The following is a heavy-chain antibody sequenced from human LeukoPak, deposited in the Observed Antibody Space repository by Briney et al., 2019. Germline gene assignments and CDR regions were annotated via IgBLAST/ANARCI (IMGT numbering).Heavy chain of an antibody. Sequence: PGGSLRLSCAVSGFTVTDNYMSWVRQAPGKGLQWVSVVYPDGRTYYADSVKGRFTISRDNSRNTLLLQLNSLRADGTAVYYCARTNPVYGDYDYRGQGTLVTVSS. J-gene: IGHJ4*02. CDR3: ARTNPVYGDYDY. D-gene: IGHD4-17*01. CDR1: GFTVTDNY. V-gene: IGHV3-53*01. CDR2: VYPDGRT.